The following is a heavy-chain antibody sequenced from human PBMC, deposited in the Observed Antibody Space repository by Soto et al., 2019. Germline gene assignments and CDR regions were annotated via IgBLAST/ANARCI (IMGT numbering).Heavy chain of an antibody. J-gene: IGHJ4*02. CDR2: TYYSGRT. Sequence: SLETLSLTCPVTGDSSISRIDYWGWIHQPPGKGLEWIGSTYYSGRTYNNPSLRSRVSMSIDTSKDQFSLKLKSVTAADTALYFCARQRTSVVTQAYFDVWGPGSLVTVSS. CDR3: ARQRTSVVTQAYFDV. V-gene: IGHV4-39*01. CDR1: GDSSISRIDY. D-gene: IGHD2-21*02.